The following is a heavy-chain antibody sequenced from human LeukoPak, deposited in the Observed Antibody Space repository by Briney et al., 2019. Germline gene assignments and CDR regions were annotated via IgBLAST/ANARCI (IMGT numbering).Heavy chain of an antibody. CDR1: GGSISSGGYY. J-gene: IGHJ4*02. CDR2: IYYSGST. Sequence: SETLSLTCTVSGGSISSGGYYWSWIRQHPGKGLEWIGYIYYSGSTNYNPSLKSRVTISVDTSKNQFSLKLSSVTAADTAVYYCAREASGSHYPAFDYWGQGTLVTVSS. V-gene: IGHV4-61*08. CDR3: AREASGSHYPAFDY. D-gene: IGHD3-22*01.